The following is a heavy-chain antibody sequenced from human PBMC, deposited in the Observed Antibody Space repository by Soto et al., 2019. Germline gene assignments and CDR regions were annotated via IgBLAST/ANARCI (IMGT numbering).Heavy chain of an antibody. D-gene: IGHD3-10*01. CDR3: ARGVDRGLLWFGELFRPGDAFDI. V-gene: IGHV4-34*01. CDR1: GGSFSGYY. CDR2: INHSGST. J-gene: IGHJ3*02. Sequence: PSETLSLTCAVYGGSFSGYYWSWIRQPPGKGLEWIGEINHSGSTNYNPSLKSRVTISVDTSKNQFSLKLSSVTAADTAVYYCARGVDRGLLWFGELFRPGDAFDIWGQGTMVTVSS.